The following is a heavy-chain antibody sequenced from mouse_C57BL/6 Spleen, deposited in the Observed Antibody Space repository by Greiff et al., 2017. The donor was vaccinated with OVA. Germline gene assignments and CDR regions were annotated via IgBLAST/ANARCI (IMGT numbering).Heavy chain of an antibody. CDR1: GYAFSSYW. D-gene: IGHD2-4*01. CDR3: ARSEDYRFAY. Sequence: VKLQESGAELVKPGASVKISCKASGYAFSSYWMNWVKQRPGKGLEWIGQIYPGDGDTNYNGKFKGKATLTADKSSSTAYMQLSSLTSEDSAVYFCARSEDYRFAYWGQGTLVTVSA. J-gene: IGHJ3*01. CDR2: IYPGDGDT. V-gene: IGHV1-80*01.